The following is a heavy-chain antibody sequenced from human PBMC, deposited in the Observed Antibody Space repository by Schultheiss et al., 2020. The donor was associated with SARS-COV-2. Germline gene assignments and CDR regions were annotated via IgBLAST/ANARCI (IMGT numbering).Heavy chain of an antibody. CDR2: IYYSGST. V-gene: IGHV4-34*11. CDR1: GGSFSGYY. CDR3: ARWACSSSSCYMDAFDI. Sequence: SQTLSLTCAVYGGSFSGYYWSWIRQPPGKGLEWIGYIYYSGSTNYNPSLKSRVTISVDTSKNQFSLKLSSVTAADTAVYSCARWACSSSSCYMDAFDIWGQGTMVTVSS. J-gene: IGHJ3*02. D-gene: IGHD2-2*02.